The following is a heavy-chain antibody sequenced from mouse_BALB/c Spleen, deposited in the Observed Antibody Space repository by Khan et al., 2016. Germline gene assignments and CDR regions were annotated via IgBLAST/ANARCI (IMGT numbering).Heavy chain of an antibody. V-gene: IGHV9-3-1*01. J-gene: IGHJ4*01. CDR1: GYTFTNYG. CDR3: AAYYRDAMDY. Sequence: QIQLVQSGPELKKPGETVKISCKASGYTFTNYGMNWVKQAPGKGLKWMGWINTYTGEPTYADDFKGRFAFSLDTSASTAYFQLNNLKNEDTATYFCAAYYRDAMDYWCQGTSVTVSS. D-gene: IGHD2-14*01. CDR2: INTYTGEP.